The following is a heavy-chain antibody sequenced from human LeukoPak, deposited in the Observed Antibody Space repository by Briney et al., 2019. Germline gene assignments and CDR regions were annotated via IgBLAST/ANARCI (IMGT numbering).Heavy chain of an antibody. CDR2: ISGSGGST. J-gene: IGHJ4*02. CDR1: GGTFSSYA. Sequence: ASVKVSCKASGGTFSSYAISWVRQAPGKGLEWVSAISGSGGSTYYADSVKGRFTISRDNSKNTLYLQMNSLRAEDTAVYYCAKIRYFDYNFDYWGQGTLVTVSS. CDR3: AKIRYFDYNFDY. D-gene: IGHD3-9*01. V-gene: IGHV3-23*01.